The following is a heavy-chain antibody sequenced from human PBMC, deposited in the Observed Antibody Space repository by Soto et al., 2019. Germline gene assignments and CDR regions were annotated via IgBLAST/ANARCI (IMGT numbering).Heavy chain of an antibody. D-gene: IGHD1-26*01. CDR2: ISGSGGST. CDR3: ARDFVVGGPTINYYYGMDV. J-gene: IGHJ6*02. V-gene: IGHV3-23*01. Sequence: PGGSMRLSCAASGFTFSSYAMSWVRQAPGKGLEWVSAISGSGGSTYYADSVKGRFTISRDNSKNTPYLQMNSLRAEDTAVYYCARDFVVGGPTINYYYGMDVWGQGTTVTVSS. CDR1: GFTFSSYA.